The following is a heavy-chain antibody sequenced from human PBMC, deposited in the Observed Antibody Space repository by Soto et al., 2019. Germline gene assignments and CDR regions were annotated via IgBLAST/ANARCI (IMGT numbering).Heavy chain of an antibody. J-gene: IGHJ4*02. Sequence: TLSLTCTVSGGYISSGGYYWSWIRQHPGKGLEWIGYIYYSGSTYYNPSLKSRVTTSVDTSKNQFSLKLSSVTAADTAVYYCARAVGSGYHHFDYWGQGTLVTVSS. CDR2: IYYSGST. CDR3: ARAVGSGYHHFDY. V-gene: IGHV4-31*03. D-gene: IGHD3-22*01. CDR1: GGYISSGGYY.